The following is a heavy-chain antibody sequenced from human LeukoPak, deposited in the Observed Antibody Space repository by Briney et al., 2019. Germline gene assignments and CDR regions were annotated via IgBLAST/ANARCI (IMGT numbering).Heavy chain of an antibody. CDR1: GFTFSSYG. Sequence: GRSLRLSCAASGFTFSSYGMHWVRQAPGKGLEWVAVIWYDGSNTYYADSLKGLFTISRDNSKNTLYLQMNSLRAEDTAVYYCARVGAALSFGGAFDIWGQGTMVTVSS. CDR2: IWYDGSNT. D-gene: IGHD3-16*01. CDR3: ARVGAALSFGGAFDI. V-gene: IGHV3-33*01. J-gene: IGHJ3*02.